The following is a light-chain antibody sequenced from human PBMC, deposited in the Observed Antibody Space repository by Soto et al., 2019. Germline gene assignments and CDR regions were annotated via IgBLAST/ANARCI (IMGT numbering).Light chain of an antibody. J-gene: IGKJ1*01. CDR1: QSVSNAY. V-gene: IGKV3-20*01. CDR2: GAS. Sequence: EIVLTQSPGTLSLSPRERATLSCRASQSVSNAYLAWYQHKVGQSPRLLIYGASNRAPGIPDRFSGSGSGTDFTLTISRLEPEDFAVYYCQQYAGSPRTFGQGTQVEVK. CDR3: QQYAGSPRT.